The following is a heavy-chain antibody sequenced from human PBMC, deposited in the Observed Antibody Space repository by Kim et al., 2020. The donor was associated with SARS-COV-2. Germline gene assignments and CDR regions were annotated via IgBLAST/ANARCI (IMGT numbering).Heavy chain of an antibody. Sequence: SVKDRFTISRDNAKNSLYLQMSSLRAEDTALYHCARDQGSSQQRRNWFDPWGQGTLVTVSS. CDR3: ARDQGSSQQRRNWFDP. V-gene: IGHV3-20*01. J-gene: IGHJ5*02. D-gene: IGHD6-13*01.